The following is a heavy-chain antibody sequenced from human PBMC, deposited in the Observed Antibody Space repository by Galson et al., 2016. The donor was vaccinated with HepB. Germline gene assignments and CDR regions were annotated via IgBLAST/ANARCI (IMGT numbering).Heavy chain of an antibody. D-gene: IGHD1-1*01. CDR3: ATGLERSQLGGNYYYKMDF. J-gene: IGHJ6*02. Sequence: SVKVSCKASGGTFSSLAISWARQAPGQGLEWMGGIMPLFGTADYAQKFQGRVSITADESTNTAYLELGSLRSEDTAVYFCATGLERSQLGGNYYYKMDFWGQGTMITVSS. V-gene: IGHV1-69*13. CDR1: GGTFSSLA. CDR2: IMPLFGTA.